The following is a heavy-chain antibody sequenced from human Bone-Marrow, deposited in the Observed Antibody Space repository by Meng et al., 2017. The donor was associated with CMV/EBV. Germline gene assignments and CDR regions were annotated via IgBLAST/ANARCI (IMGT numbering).Heavy chain of an antibody. CDR1: GFTFSSYW. V-gene: IGHV3-74*01. D-gene: IGHD3-22*01. CDR2: ISSDGGDT. CDR3: AVTYYYDTGGYSHYDY. J-gene: IGHJ4*02. Sequence: GGSLRLSCEVSGFTFSSYWMHWVRQAPGKGLVWVSRISSDGGDTSYADSVKGRFTISRDNAKNTLYLQMSSLRGEDTAVYYCAVTYYYDTGGYSHYDYWGQGTLVTVSS.